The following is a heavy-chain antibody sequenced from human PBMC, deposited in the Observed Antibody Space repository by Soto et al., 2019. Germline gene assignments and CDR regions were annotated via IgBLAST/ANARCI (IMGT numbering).Heavy chain of an antibody. Sequence: QVQLQESGPGLVKPSETLSLTCTVSGGSISSGGHYWNWIRQYPGKGLEWIGYIHDSGSTYYTPSLKSRVIISLDSSKNLFSLKLTSVTAADTAVYFCASESQNLYYNFWSGYYNFWGQGTLVTVSS. V-gene: IGHV4-31*03. D-gene: IGHD3-3*01. CDR2: IHDSGST. CDR1: GGSISSGGHY. CDR3: ASESQNLYYNFWSGYYNF. J-gene: IGHJ4*02.